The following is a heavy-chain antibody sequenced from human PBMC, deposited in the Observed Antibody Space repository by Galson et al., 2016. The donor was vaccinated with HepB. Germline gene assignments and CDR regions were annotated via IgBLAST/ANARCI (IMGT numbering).Heavy chain of an antibody. CDR1: GYTFISYF. V-gene: IGHV1-46*01. J-gene: IGHJ6*02. CDR2: INPSGGST. Sequence: SVKVSCKASGYTFISYFMHWVRQAPGQGLEWMGIINPSGGSTSYAQKFRDRVTMTRDTSTSTVYVELNSLRFEDTAVYYCARRASGPRKYGMDVWGQGTTVTVSS. D-gene: IGHD6-25*01. CDR3: ARRASGPRKYGMDV.